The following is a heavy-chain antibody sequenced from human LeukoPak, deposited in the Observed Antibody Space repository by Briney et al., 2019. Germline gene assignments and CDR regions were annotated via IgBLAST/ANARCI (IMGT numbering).Heavy chain of an antibody. CDR3: AKDLRWYGGIDY. V-gene: IGHV3-23*01. D-gene: IGHD4-23*01. CDR2: ISGSGGST. J-gene: IGHJ4*02. CDR1: GFTFSSYA. Sequence: PGGSQRLSCAASGFTFSSYAMSWVRQARGKGLEWVSAISGSGGSTYYADSVKGRFTISRDNSKNTLYLQMNSLRAEDTAVYYCAKDLRWYGGIDYWGQGTLVTVSS.